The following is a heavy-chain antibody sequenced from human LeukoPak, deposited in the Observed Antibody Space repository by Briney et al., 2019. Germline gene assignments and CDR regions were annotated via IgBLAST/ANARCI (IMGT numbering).Heavy chain of an antibody. D-gene: IGHD3-10*01. J-gene: IGHJ4*02. CDR3: AADSGLILYY. V-gene: IGHV1-24*01. CDR1: GYSLTELS. Sequence: ASVKVSCKVSGYSLTELSMHWVRQAPGKGLEWMGGFDPADDEIVYAQRFQGRVSMTEDTSTDTAYMELSSLRSDDTAVYYCAADSGLILYYWGQGTLVTVSS. CDR2: FDPADDEI.